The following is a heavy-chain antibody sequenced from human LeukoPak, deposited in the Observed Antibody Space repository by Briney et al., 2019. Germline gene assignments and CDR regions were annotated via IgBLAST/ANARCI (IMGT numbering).Heavy chain of an antibody. CDR1: GGSISSYY. Sequence: SETLSLTCTVSGGSISSYYWSWIRQPPGKGLEWIGYIYYSGSTNYNPSLKSRVTISVDTSKNQFSLKLSSVTAADTAVYYCARDNGEYCFDYWGQGTLVTVSS. J-gene: IGHJ4*02. D-gene: IGHD3-10*01. CDR2: IYYSGST. CDR3: ARDNGEYCFDY. V-gene: IGHV4-59*01.